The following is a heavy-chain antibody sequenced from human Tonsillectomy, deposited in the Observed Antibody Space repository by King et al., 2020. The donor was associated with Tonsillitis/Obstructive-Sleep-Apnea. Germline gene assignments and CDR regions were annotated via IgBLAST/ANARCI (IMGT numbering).Heavy chain of an antibody. Sequence: VQLVQSGAEVKKPGASVKVSCKASGYTFTIYGITWVRQAPGQGLEWMGWISAYNGNTNYAQKLQGRVTMTTDTSTSTDYMELRSLRSDDTAVYYCARDHLVGYCGGDCFSADYWGQGTLVTVSS. CDR3: ARDHLVGYCGGDCFSADY. CDR2: ISAYNGNT. J-gene: IGHJ4*02. CDR1: GYTFTIYG. D-gene: IGHD2-21*02. V-gene: IGHV1-18*01.